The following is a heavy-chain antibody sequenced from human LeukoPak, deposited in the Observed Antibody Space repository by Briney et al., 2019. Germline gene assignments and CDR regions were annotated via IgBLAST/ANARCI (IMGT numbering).Heavy chain of an antibody. CDR1: GFTFSSCA. J-gene: IGHJ4*02. CDR2: IIDSGNSL. D-gene: IGHD1-26*01. Sequence: GGSLRLSCAASGFTFSSCAMSWVRQAPGKGLEWVSTIIDSGNSLYYADSVEGRFTISRDNSKNTLHLQMNSLRAGDTAVYYCAKDPIFSGSYGVFDSWGQGTLVTVSS. CDR3: AKDPIFSGSYGVFDS. V-gene: IGHV3-23*01.